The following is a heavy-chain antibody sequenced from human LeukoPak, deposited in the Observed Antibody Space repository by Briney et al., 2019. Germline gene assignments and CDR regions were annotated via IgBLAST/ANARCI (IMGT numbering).Heavy chain of an antibody. D-gene: IGHD3-10*01. CDR2: IGTSSSTI. Sequence: GGSLRLSCAASGFSFLSHSLHWVRQSPGKGLEWVAYIGTSSSTIYQAKSVKGRFSISRDNAKNSLFLQMDSLRVEDTAVYYCGGWGVRGDSYGLDVWGQGTTVTVPS. CDR1: GFSFLSHS. V-gene: IGHV3-48*04. CDR3: GGWGVRGDSYGLDV. J-gene: IGHJ6*02.